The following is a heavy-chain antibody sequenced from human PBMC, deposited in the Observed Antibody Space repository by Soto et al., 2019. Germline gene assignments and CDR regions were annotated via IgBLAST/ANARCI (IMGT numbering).Heavy chain of an antibody. D-gene: IGHD6-19*01. CDR1: GFTFSTYA. CDR3: AKDLSPYSSGWYSSGTPLYGMDV. V-gene: IGHV3-23*01. CDR2: ISGTGGST. J-gene: IGHJ6*02. Sequence: GGSLRLSCAASGFTFSTYAMNWVRQAPGKGLEWVSAISGTGGSTYYADSVKGRFTIARDNSKTTLYLQMNSLRAEDTAVYYCAKDLSPYSSGWYSSGTPLYGMDVWGQGTTVTVSS.